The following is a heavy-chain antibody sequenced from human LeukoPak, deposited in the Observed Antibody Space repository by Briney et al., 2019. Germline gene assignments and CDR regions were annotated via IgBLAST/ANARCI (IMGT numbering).Heavy chain of an antibody. V-gene: IGHV1-18*01. CDR2: ISAYNGNT. CDR3: ARGTLLEGYCSGGSCYSPHDY. J-gene: IGHJ4*02. Sequence: GESLQISCQGSGYSFTSYGLSWVRQAPGQGLEWMGWISAYNGNTNYAQKLQGRVTMTTDTSTSTAYMELRSLRSDDTAVYYCARGTLLEGYCSGGSCYSPHDYWGQGTLVTVSS. CDR1: GYSFTSYG. D-gene: IGHD2-15*01.